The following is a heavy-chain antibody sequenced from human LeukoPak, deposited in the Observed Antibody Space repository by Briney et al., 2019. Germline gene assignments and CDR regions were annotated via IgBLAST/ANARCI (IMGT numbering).Heavy chain of an antibody. Sequence: PGGSLRLSCAASGFTFSSYAMSWVRQAPGKGLEWVSAISGSGGSTYYADSVKGRFTISRDNSKNTLYLQMNSLRAEDTAVYYCAKVGIVGATTRSRPGRAHDCWGQGTLVTVSS. V-gene: IGHV3-23*01. J-gene: IGHJ4*02. CDR2: ISGSGGST. CDR1: GFTFSSYA. D-gene: IGHD1-26*01. CDR3: AKVGIVGATTRSRPGRAHDC.